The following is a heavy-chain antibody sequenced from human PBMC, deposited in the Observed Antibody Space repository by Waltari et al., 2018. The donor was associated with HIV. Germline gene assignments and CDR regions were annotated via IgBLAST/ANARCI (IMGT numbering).Heavy chain of an antibody. Sequence: EVQLVESGGGLVKPGGSLRLSCAASGFTFSTYNMNWVRQAPGKGLEWVPSISSLSSYIDYPDSFEGRFTISRDNAKNSLYLQMNSLRVEYTAVYYCAGGGYDYAWGTYRPFDYWGQGTLVTVSS. CDR1: GFTFSTYN. CDR2: ISSLSSYI. D-gene: IGHD3-16*02. CDR3: AGGGYDYAWGTYRPFDY. V-gene: IGHV3-21*03. J-gene: IGHJ4*02.